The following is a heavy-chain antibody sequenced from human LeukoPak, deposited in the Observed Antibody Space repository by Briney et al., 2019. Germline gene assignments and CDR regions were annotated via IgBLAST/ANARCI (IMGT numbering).Heavy chain of an antibody. CDR3: ARRRIAAAGTYD. J-gene: IGHJ4*02. D-gene: IGHD6-13*01. Sequence: HGGSLRLSCAASGFTFSSYSMNWVRQAPGKGLEWVSSISSSSSYIYYADSVKGRFTISRDNAKNSLYLQMNSLRAEDTAVYYCARRRIAAAGTYDWGQGTLVTVSS. V-gene: IGHV3-21*01. CDR1: GFTFSSYS. CDR2: ISSSSSYI.